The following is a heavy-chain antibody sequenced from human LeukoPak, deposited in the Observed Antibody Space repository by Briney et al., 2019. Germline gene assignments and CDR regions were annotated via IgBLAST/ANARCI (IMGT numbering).Heavy chain of an antibody. CDR2: IYHSGST. CDR3: ARGPARFHFDY. J-gene: IGHJ4*02. V-gene: IGHV4-30-2*01. Sequence: SQTLSLTCAVSGGSLSSGGYSWSWLRQPPGKGLEWIGYIYHSGSTYYNPSLKSRVTISVDRSKNQFSLKLSSVTAADTAVYYCARGPARFHFDYWGQGTLVTVSS. CDR1: GGSLSSGGYS.